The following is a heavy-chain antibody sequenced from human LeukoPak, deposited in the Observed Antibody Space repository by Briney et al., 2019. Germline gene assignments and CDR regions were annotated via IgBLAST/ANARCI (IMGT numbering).Heavy chain of an antibody. CDR3: ARELMDDYVCGTGY. CDR1: GFTVSSKY. CDR2: IYSGGST. J-gene: IGHJ4*02. V-gene: IGHV3-66*01. D-gene: IGHD3-16*01. Sequence: GGSLRLSCAASGFTVSSKYMSWVRHAPGGGREWVSVIYSGGSTYYADSVKGRFTISRDNSKKTLYLQMNSLRAEDTAVYYCARELMDDYVCGTGYWGQGTLVTVSS.